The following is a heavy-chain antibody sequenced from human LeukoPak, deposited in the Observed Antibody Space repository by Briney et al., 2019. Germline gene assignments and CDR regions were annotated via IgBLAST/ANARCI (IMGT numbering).Heavy chain of an antibody. CDR3: ARSTNRSNDY. CDR1: GFTVDSNY. V-gene: IGHV3-53*01. D-gene: IGHD1-14*01. Sequence: PGGSLRLSCAASGFTVDSNYLSWVCQAPGKGLEWVSTIYTGGNTYYAASVKGRFTISRDFSKNTLYLQMNSLRAEDTAVYYCARSTNRSNDYWGQGTLVTVSS. J-gene: IGHJ4*02. CDR2: IYTGGNT.